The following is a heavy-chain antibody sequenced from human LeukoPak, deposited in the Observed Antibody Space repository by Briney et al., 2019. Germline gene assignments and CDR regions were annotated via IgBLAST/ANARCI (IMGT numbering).Heavy chain of an antibody. CDR2: INPNGGDT. CDR1: GYTFTDYY. D-gene: IGHD3-22*01. CDR3: AREEKYYYDSSGYLD. J-gene: IGHJ4*02. Sequence: GASVKVSCKTSGYTFTDYYMHWVRQAPGQGLEWMGRINPNGGDTNYAQKFQGRVTMTRDTSISTAYMELTRLRSDDAAVYYCAREEKYYYDSSGYLDWGQGTLVTVSS. V-gene: IGHV1-2*06.